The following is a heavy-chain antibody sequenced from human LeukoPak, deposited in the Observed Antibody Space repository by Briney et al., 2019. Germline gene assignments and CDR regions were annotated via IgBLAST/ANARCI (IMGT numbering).Heavy chain of an antibody. V-gene: IGHV3-66*01. J-gene: IGHJ4*02. Sequence: PGGSLRLSCAASGLTVSSNYMSWVRQAPGKGLEWVSLIYSGSSTYYADSVKGRFTISRDKSKNTLYLQMSSLRVEDTAVYYCAMGAIVATIDYWGQGTVVTVSS. CDR3: AMGAIVATIDY. D-gene: IGHD5-12*01. CDR1: GLTVSSNY. CDR2: IYSGSST.